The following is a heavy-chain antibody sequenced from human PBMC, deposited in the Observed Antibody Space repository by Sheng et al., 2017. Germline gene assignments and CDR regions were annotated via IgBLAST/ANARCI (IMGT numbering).Heavy chain of an antibody. D-gene: IGHD2-2*01. J-gene: IGHJ6*03. Sequence: EVQLVQSGAEVKKPGESLKISCKGSGYSFTNYWIGWVRQMPGKGLEWMGIIYPGDSDTTYSPSFQGQVTMSADKSIRTAYLQWSSLKASDTAMYYCARHLVGCSSNNCPYHMDVWGQGTTGHRL. CDR2: IYPGDSDT. V-gene: IGHV5-51*06. CDR3: ARHLVGCSSNNCPYHMDV. CDR1: GYSFTNYW.